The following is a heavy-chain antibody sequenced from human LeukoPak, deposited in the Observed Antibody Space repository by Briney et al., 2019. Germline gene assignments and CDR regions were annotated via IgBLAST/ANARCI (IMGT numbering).Heavy chain of an antibody. J-gene: IGHJ5*02. D-gene: IGHD3-3*01. V-gene: IGHV4-34*01. CDR3: ARGLFTIFGGNWFDP. CDR2: INHSGST. CDR1: GGSISSSY. Sequence: PSETLSLTCTVSGGSISSSYWRWIRQPPGKGLEWIGEINHSGSTNYNPSLKSRVTISVDTSKNQFSLKLSSVTAADTAVYYCARGLFTIFGGNWFDPWGQGTLVTVSS.